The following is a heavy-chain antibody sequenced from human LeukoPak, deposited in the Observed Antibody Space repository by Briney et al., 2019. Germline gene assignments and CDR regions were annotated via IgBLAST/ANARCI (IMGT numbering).Heavy chain of an antibody. CDR1: GYTLTELS. D-gene: IGHD3-3*01. V-gene: IGHV1-24*01. J-gene: IGHJ4*02. CDR2: FDPEDGET. Sequence: ASVKVSCKVSGYTLTELSMHWVRQAPGKGLEWMGGFDPEDGETIYAQKFQGRVTMTEDTSTDTAYMELSSLRSEDTAVYYCATVGRFLEWLFFWGQGTLVTVSS. CDR3: ATVGRFLEWLFF.